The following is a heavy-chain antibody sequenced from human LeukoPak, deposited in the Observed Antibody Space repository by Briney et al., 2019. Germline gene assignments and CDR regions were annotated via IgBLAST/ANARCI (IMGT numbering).Heavy chain of an antibody. CDR2: INPSGGST. V-gene: IGHV1-46*01. Sequence: GASVKVSCKASGYTFTSYGISWVRQAPGQGLEWMGIINPSGGSTSYAQKFQGRVTMTRDTSTSTVYMELSSLRSEDTAVYYCARDTSGGSGRFEYYFDYWGQGTLVTVSS. D-gene: IGHD3-10*01. CDR1: GYTFTSYG. CDR3: ARDTSGGSGRFEYYFDY. J-gene: IGHJ4*02.